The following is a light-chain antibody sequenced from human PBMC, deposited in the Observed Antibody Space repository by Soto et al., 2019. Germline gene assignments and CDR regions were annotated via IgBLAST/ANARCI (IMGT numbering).Light chain of an antibody. CDR2: GNS. V-gene: IGLV1-40*01. Sequence: QSVLTQPPSVSGAPGQRVTTSCTGSSSNIGAGSDVHWYQQLPGTAPNLLIYGNSNRPSGVPDRFSGSKSVTSASLAITGLQAEDEADYYCQSYDSSLSANVFGTGTKVTVL. J-gene: IGLJ1*01. CDR1: SSNIGAGSD. CDR3: QSYDSSLSANV.